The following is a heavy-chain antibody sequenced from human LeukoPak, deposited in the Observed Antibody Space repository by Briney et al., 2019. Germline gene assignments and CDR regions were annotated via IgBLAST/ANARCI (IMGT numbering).Heavy chain of an antibody. CDR1: GYTFTSYG. D-gene: IGHD6-13*01. J-gene: IGHJ6*02. Sequence: ASVKVSCKASGYTFTSYGISWVRQAPGQGLEWMGWISAYNGNTNYAQKLQGRVTMTTDTSTSTAYMELSSLRSEDTAVYYCGREMLGNSGSWYLHGLDVWGQGTTVTVSS. CDR2: ISAYNGNT. V-gene: IGHV1-18*01. CDR3: GREMLGNSGSWYLHGLDV.